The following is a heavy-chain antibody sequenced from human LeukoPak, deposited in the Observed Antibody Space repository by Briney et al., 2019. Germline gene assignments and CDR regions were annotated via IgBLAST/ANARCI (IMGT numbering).Heavy chain of an antibody. Sequence: GGSLRLSCAVSGFSFSDAWMGWVRQTPGKGLEWVGRIESKTEGGTTDYAALVKGRFTISRDDSTNTLYLQMNSLKSEDTAVYYCTTYGSGRKFDYWGQGVLVTVSS. J-gene: IGHJ4*02. CDR2: IESKTEGGTT. CDR3: TTYGSGRKFDY. D-gene: IGHD3-10*01. CDR1: GFSFSDAW. V-gene: IGHV3-15*04.